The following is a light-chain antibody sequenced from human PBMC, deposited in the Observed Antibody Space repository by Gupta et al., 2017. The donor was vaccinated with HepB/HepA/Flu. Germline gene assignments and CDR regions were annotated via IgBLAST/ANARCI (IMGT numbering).Light chain of an antibody. Sequence: ELVLTQSPFTLSLSPGERATLSCRARQSVSSSYLAWYQQTPGQAPRLLIYGASSRANGIPDRFSGSGSGTDFTLTISRLEPEDFAVYYCQQKSSSPRAFGQGTKLEIK. J-gene: IGKJ1*01. CDR1: QSVSSSY. V-gene: IGKV3-20*01. CDR2: GAS. CDR3: QQKSSSPRA.